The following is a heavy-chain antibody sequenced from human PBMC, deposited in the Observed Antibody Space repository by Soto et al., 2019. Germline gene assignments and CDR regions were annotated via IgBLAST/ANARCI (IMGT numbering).Heavy chain of an antibody. V-gene: IGHV4-31*03. D-gene: IGHD3-10*01. Sequence: PSETLSLTCSVSCGSVRRGVYYWSLIRQHPASGLYWIGYIYYTGTTYYHPPIKSRLAISVDTSKNQFPLKLTSVTAADTVVYYGARDPRSDYHHDHWGQGTLVTVSA. CDR1: CGSVRRGVYY. J-gene: IGHJ4*02. CDR3: ARDPRSDYHHDH. CDR2: IYYTGTT.